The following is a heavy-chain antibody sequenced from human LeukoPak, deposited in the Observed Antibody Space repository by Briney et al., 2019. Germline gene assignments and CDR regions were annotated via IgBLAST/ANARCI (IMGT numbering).Heavy chain of an antibody. Sequence: SETLSLTCTVSGGSISTYYWSWIRQSPGKGLEWVGCIYYSGSTNYNPSLKSRVTISVDTSKNQFSLELSSVTAADTAVYYCARHSTRAPINWFDPWGQGTLVTVSS. CDR2: IYYSGST. J-gene: IGHJ5*02. CDR3: ARHSTRAPINWFDP. V-gene: IGHV4-59*08. CDR1: GGSISTYY.